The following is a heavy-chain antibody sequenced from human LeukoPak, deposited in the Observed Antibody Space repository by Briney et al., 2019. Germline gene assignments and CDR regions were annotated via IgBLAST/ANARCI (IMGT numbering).Heavy chain of an antibody. CDR3: AKDRNEWELRIGYFDY. J-gene: IGHJ4*02. Sequence: GGSLRLSCAASGFTFSSSAMSWVRQVPGKGLEWVSGISASGGSTNYADSVRGRFTISRDNSKNTLYVQMNSLRDEDTALYYCAKDRNEWELRIGYFDYWGQGTLVTVSS. CDR2: ISASGGST. V-gene: IGHV3-23*01. D-gene: IGHD1-26*01. CDR1: GFTFSSSA.